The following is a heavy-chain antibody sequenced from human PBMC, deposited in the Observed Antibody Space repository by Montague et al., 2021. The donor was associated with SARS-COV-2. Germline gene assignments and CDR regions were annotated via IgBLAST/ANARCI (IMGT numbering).Heavy chain of an antibody. J-gene: IGHJ4*02. CDR3: ARGGYSGYLEY. CDR2: ICYSSST. Sequence: SQTLSLTCTVSGGSISRNSCYWGWIRQPPGQELEWIGNICYSSSTYSNPSLKSRVTISVDTSKNQFSLKLSSVTAADTAVYYCARGGYSGYLEYWGQGTLVTVSS. CDR1: GGSISRNSCY. D-gene: IGHD5-12*01. V-gene: IGHV4-39*07.